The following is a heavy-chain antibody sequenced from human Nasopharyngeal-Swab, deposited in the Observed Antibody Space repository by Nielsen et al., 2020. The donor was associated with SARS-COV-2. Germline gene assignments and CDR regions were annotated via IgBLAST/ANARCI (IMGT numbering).Heavy chain of an antibody. V-gene: IGHV4-31*02. D-gene: IGHD1-1*01. Sequence: RQAPGKGLEWIGYIYRLGGTSYNPSLKSRVTISLGASNNQFSLRLSSVTAADTAMFYCARGTPFDYWGQGILVTVSS. CDR3: ARGTPFDY. CDR2: IYRLGGT. J-gene: IGHJ4*02.